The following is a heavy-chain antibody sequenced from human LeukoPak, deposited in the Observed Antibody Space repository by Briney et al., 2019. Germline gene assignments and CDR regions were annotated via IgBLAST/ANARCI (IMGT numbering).Heavy chain of an antibody. Sequence: ASVKVSCKASGYTFTSYGISWVRQAPGQGLEWMGWISAYNGNTNYAQKLQGRVTITADKSTSTAYMELSSLRSEDTAVYYCATYGYYYYYGMDVWGQGTTVTVSS. CDR3: ATYGYYYYYGMDV. V-gene: IGHV1-18*01. D-gene: IGHD4-17*01. CDR2: ISAYNGNT. CDR1: GYTFTSYG. J-gene: IGHJ6*02.